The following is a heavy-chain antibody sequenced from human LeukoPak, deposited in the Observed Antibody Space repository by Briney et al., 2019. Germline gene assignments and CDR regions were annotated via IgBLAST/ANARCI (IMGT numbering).Heavy chain of an antibody. V-gene: IGHV1-69*04. Sequence: SVKVSCKASGGTFSSYAISWVRQAPGQGLEWMGKIIPILDISNYAQRFQGRVTITADKSTTTAYMELSSLRSDDTAVYYCARDQAGYGMDVWGQGTTVTVSS. CDR1: GGTFSSYA. CDR3: ARDQAGYGMDV. CDR2: IIPILDIS. J-gene: IGHJ6*02.